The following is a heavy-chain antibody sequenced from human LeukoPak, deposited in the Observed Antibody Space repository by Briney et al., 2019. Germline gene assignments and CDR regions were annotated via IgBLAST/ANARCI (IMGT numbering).Heavy chain of an antibody. Sequence: ASVKVSCKASGYTFTGYYMHWVRQAPGQGLEWMGWINPNSGGTNYAQKFQGRVTMTRNTSISTAYMELSSLRSEDTAVYYCARNCEPTNYDILTGRNDAFDIWGQGTMVTVSS. CDR1: GYTFTGYY. V-gene: IGHV1-2*02. CDR2: INPNSGGT. J-gene: IGHJ3*02. CDR3: ARNCEPTNYDILTGRNDAFDI. D-gene: IGHD3-9*01.